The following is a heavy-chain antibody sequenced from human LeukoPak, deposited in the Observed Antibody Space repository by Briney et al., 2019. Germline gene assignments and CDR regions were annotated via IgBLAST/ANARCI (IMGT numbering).Heavy chain of an antibody. J-gene: IGHJ6*02. CDR1: GFTFSSYS. CDR3: ARDIPANKYYYGMDV. D-gene: IGHD2-2*01. Sequence: PGGSLRLSCAASGFTFSSYSMNWVRQAPGKGLEWVSSISSSSSYIYYADSVKGRFTISRDNAKNSLYLQMNSLRAEDTAVYYCARDIPANKYYYGMDVWGQGTTVTVSS. V-gene: IGHV3-21*01. CDR2: ISSSSSYI.